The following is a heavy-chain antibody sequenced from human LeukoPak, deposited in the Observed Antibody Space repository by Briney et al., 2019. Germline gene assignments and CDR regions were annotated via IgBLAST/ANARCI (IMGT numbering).Heavy chain of an antibody. CDR3: ARTYYDILTGYYSHFDY. CDR1: GYTFTSYG. V-gene: IGHV1-18*01. J-gene: IGHJ4*02. Sequence: ASVKVSCKASGYTFTSYGISWVRQAPGQGLEWMGWISAYNGNTNYAQKLQGRVTMTTDTSTSTAYMELRSLRSDDTAVYYCARTYYDILTGYYSHFDYWGQGTLVTVS. D-gene: IGHD3-9*01. CDR2: ISAYNGNT.